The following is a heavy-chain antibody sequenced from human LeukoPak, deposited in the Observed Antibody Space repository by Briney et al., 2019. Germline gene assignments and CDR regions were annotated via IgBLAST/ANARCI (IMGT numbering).Heavy chain of an antibody. CDR3: TRRRAEVLDY. CDR2: IYYSGST. V-gene: IGHV4-59*08. Sequence: SETLSLTCTVSGRSISSYYWSWIRQPPGKGLEWIGYIYYSGSTNYNPSLKGRVTISVDTSKNQFSLKLSSVTAADTAVYYCTRRRAEVLDYWGQGTLVTVSS. J-gene: IGHJ4*02. CDR1: GRSISSYY. D-gene: IGHD1-1*01.